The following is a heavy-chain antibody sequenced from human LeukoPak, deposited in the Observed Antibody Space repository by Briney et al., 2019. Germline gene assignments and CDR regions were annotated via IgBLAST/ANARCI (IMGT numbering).Heavy chain of an antibody. Sequence: SQTLSLTCAISGDNFSSNSAAWNWIRQSPSRGLEWLGRTYYRSKWYNDYAVSVKSRITINPDTSKNQFSLQLNSVTPEDTALYYRARAPTGGWYFDLWGRGTLVTVSS. CDR3: ARAPTGGWYFDL. CDR2: TYYRSKWYN. D-gene: IGHD7-27*01. J-gene: IGHJ2*01. V-gene: IGHV6-1*01. CDR1: GDNFSSNSAA.